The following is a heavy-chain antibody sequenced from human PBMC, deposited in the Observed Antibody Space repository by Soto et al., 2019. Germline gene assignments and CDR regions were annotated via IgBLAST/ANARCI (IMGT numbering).Heavy chain of an antibody. CDR1: GFAFPIYA. V-gene: IGHV3-23*01. CDR3: AKPRFYCSNGVCPAAS. J-gene: IGHJ5*02. Sequence: GSMRLSCAASGFAFPIYAXXXGRQAPGKGLEWVSAVTGSGSTAFYADSVKGRFTISRDNSNYXLYLQMDSLRAEDTALYFCAKPRFYCSNGVCPAASWGQGVLVTVSS. CDR2: VTGSGSTA. D-gene: IGHD2-8*01.